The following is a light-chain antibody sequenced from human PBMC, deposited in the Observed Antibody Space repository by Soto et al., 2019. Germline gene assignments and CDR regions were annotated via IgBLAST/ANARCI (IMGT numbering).Light chain of an antibody. CDR1: QGIRND. V-gene: IGKV1-6*01. CDR2: ASS. CDR3: LQDYTYPRT. Sequence: IQMTQSPSSLSASVGDRVNITCRASQGIRNDLAWYQQRPGAAPKLLIFASSNLQTGVPSRFRGSGSGTDFTLTISSLLPDDFATYYCLQDYTYPRTFGQGTRWIS. J-gene: IGKJ1*01.